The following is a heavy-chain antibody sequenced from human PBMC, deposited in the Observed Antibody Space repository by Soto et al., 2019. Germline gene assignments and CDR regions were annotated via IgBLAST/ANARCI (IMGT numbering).Heavy chain of an antibody. D-gene: IGHD6-13*01. Sequence: GGSRRLSWAASGFTFSSYAMQWDSQAAGKGREWVAFISYDARNKYSADSVKGRFTISRDNSTTTLYLHMNSLRAAATAVYYCARAAAQQLTYYYYGMDVWGQGTTVTVSS. CDR2: ISYDARNK. CDR3: ARAAAQQLTYYYYGMDV. V-gene: IGHV3-30-3*01. CDR1: GFTFSSYA. J-gene: IGHJ6*02.